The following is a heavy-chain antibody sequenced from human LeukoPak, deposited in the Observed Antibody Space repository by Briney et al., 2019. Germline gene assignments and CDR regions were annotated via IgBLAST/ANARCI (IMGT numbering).Heavy chain of an antibody. CDR3: AKGPVDTAMAPYYYYYGMDV. CDR1: GFTFSDYA. CDR2: ISGSGGST. J-gene: IGHJ6*02. V-gene: IGHV3-23*01. D-gene: IGHD5-18*01. Sequence: GGSLRLSCAASGFTFSDYAMSWVRQAPGKGLEWVSAISGSGGSTYYADSVKGRFTISRDNSKNTLYLQMNSLRAEDTAVYYCAKGPVDTAMAPYYYYYGMDVWGQGTTVTVSS.